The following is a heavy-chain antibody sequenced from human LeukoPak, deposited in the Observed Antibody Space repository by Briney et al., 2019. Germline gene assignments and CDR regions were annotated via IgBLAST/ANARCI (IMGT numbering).Heavy chain of an antibody. CDR2: IYYSGIT. V-gene: IGHV4-39*01. Sequence: SETLSLTCTVSGGSISSSSYYWGWIRQPPGKGLEWIGSIYYSGITYYNPSLKSRVTISVDTSKNQFSLKLSSVTAADTAVYYCARHRSDIVVVPAAVDYWGQGTLVTVSS. CDR3: ARHRSDIVVVPAAVDY. CDR1: GGSISSSSYY. J-gene: IGHJ4*02. D-gene: IGHD2-2*01.